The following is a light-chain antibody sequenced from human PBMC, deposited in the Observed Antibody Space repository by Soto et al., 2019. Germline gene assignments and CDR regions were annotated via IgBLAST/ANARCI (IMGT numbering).Light chain of an antibody. CDR2: DTS. CDR1: QSVSSY. CDR3: QQLTHWPLT. J-gene: IGKJ4*01. Sequence: EIVLTHSPATRSLSPGARATLSCRARQSVSSYLAWYQQRPGQAPRLLIYDTSNGATAIPARFSGSGSGTDFTLTISCLEPEDFAVYYCQQLTHWPLTFGGGTKVEIK. V-gene: IGKV3-11*01.